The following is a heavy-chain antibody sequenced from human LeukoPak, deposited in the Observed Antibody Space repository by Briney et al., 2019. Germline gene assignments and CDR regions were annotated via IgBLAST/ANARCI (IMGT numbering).Heavy chain of an antibody. D-gene: IGHD2-8*02. V-gene: IGHV3-21*01. CDR3: ARDPSTDRFQYFDY. CDR1: GFTFSSYD. J-gene: IGHJ4*02. Sequence: GGSLRLSCAASGFTFSSYDMTWVRQAPGKGLEWVSSMSTYYGDIYYADSVRGRFTSSRDNAKNTLYLQMDSLTAEDTAVYYCARDPSTDRFQYFDYWGQGALVTVSS. CDR2: MSTYYGDI.